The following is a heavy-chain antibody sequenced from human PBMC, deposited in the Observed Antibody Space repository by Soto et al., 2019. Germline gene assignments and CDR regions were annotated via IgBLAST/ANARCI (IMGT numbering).Heavy chain of an antibody. CDR2: ISSTSSYI. D-gene: IGHD3-10*01. Sequence: EVQLVESGGGLVKPGGSLRLSCAASGFTFSSYSMSWVRQAPGKGLELVSSISSTSSYIYYADSVKGRFTISRDNXXNSLYLAMISLRAEDTAEYDCARVGGDNLAATFDYWGQGTLVTVSS. V-gene: IGHV3-21*01. CDR1: GFTFSSYS. CDR3: ARVGGDNLAATFDY. J-gene: IGHJ4*02.